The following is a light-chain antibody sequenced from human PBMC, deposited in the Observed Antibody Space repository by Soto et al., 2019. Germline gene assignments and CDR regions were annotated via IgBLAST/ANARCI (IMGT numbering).Light chain of an antibody. Sequence: QSALTQPASVSGSPGQSITISCTGTSSDVGHYDFVSWFQQYPGKAPRLLIYEVTNRPSGVSNRFSGSKSGNTASLTISGLQAEDEADYYCSSYTSSSTVVFGGGTKLTVL. J-gene: IGLJ2*01. CDR2: EVT. V-gene: IGLV2-14*01. CDR3: SSYTSSSTVV. CDR1: SSDVGHYDF.